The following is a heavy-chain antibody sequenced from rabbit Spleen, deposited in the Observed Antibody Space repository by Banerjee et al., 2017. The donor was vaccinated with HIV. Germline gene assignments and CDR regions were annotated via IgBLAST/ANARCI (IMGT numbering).Heavy chain of an antibody. CDR2: IYNGDGST. CDR3: ARGSATMTMMITGFFFNL. Sequence: QEQLVESGGGLVQPEGSLTLTCKAAGFDFSSSYYMCWVRQAPGKGLECIACIYNGDGSTYYATWAKGRFTISKTSSTTVTLQMTSLTAADTATYFCARGSATMTMMITGFFFNLWGPGTLVTVS. V-gene: IGHV1S45*01. CDR1: GFDFSSSYY. J-gene: IGHJ4*01. D-gene: IGHD2-1*01.